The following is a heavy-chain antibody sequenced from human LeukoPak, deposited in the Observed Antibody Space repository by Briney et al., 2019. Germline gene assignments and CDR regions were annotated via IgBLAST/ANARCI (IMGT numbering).Heavy chain of an antibody. CDR1: GFTFSSYG. CDR2: IWYDGSNK. V-gene: IGHV3-33*01. J-gene: IGHJ6*04. D-gene: IGHD3-9*01. CDR3: ARSEGYYDILTGYYYYYGMDV. Sequence: GGSLRLSCAASGFTFSSYGMHWVRQAPGKGLEWVAVIWYDGSNKYYADSVKVLLTICKDNSKNTLYQQMNSMRAEDTAVYYCARSEGYYDILTGYYYYYGMDVWGKGTTVTVSS.